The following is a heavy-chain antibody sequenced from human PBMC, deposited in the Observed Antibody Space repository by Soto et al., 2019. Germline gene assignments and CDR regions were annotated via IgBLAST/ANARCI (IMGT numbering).Heavy chain of an antibody. V-gene: IGHV1-69*13. CDR3: ARMSYGDYNIDY. CDR1: GGTFSSYA. D-gene: IGHD4-17*01. CDR2: IIPIFGTA. J-gene: IGHJ4*02. Sequence: GASVKVSCKASGGTFSSYAISWVRQAPGQGLEWMGGIIPIFGTANYAQKFQGRVTITADESTSTAYMELSSLRSEDTAVYYCARMSYGDYNIDYWGQGTLVTVSS.